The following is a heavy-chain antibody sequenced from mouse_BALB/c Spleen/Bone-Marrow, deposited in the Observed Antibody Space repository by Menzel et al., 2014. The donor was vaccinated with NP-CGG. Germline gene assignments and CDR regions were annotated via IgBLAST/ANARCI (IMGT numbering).Heavy chain of an antibody. D-gene: IGHD2-4*01. CDR3: ARGGDDFSLDY. V-gene: IGHV1-69*01. CDR1: GYAFTDRW. CDR2: IDTSDSYT. Sequence: QVQLQQSGTELVMPGASVKMSCKASGYAFTDRWIHWVKQMPGQGLEWIGAIDTSDSYTNYNQKFKGKATLTVDESSSTAYIHLSSLTSEDSAVYYCARGGDDFSLDYWGQRTSVTVSS. J-gene: IGHJ4*01.